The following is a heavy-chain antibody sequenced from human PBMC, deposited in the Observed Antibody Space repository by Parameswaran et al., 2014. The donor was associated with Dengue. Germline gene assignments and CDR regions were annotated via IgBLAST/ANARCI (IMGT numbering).Heavy chain of an antibody. J-gene: IGHJ5*02. V-gene: IGHV3-30-3*01. CDR2: ISYDGSNK. CDR3: ARSVLRFLEIRSGWFDP. Sequence: VRQAPAGKGLEWVAVISYDGSNKYYADSVKGRFTISRDNSKNTLYLQMNSLRAEDTAVYYCARSVLRFLEIRSGWFDPWGQGTLVTVSS. D-gene: IGHD3-3*01.